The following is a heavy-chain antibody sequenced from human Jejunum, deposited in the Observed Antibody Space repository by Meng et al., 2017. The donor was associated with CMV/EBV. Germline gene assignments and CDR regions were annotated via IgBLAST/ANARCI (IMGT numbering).Heavy chain of an antibody. CDR1: FRRYA. CDR2: ISGSRGST. D-gene: IGHD2-2*02. CDR3: AKDAGCGGTNCYTLSDY. J-gene: IGHJ4*02. V-gene: IGHV3-23*01. Sequence: FRRYALSWVRQAPGNGLECVSAISGSRGSTYFADSVKRRFTISRPNSKNPLYLQMNSLRAEDTAVYYCAKDAGCGGTNCYTLSDYWGQGTLVTVSS.